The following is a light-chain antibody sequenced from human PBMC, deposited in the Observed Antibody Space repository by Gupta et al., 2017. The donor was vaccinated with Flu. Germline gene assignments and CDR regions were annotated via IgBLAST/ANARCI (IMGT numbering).Light chain of an antibody. J-gene: IGLJ3*02. V-gene: IGLV3-1*01. CDR3: QTWDSDTLVV. Sequence: SYEVTQPPSVSVSPGHTATITCSGDKLGDKYACWYQHKAGQSPVLLIYRDSKRPSGIPERFSGSNSGNTATLNISGTQAMDEADYYCQTWDSDTLVVFGGGTKLTVL. CDR2: RDS. CDR1: KLGDKY.